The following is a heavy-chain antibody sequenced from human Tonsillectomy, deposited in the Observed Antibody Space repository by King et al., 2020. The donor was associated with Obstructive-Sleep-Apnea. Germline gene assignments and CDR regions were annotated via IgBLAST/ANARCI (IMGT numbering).Heavy chain of an antibody. V-gene: IGHV4-39*07. CDR1: GGSISSSSYY. J-gene: IGHJ6*02. CDR2: IYYSGST. CDR3: ASGDYDILTGSLYYYGMDV. Sequence: QLQESGPGLVKPSETLSLTCTVSGGSISSSSYYWGWIRQPPGKGLEWIGSIYYSGSTYYNPSLKSRVTISVDSSKNQFSLKLSSVTAADTAVYYCASGDYDILTGSLYYYGMDVWGQGTTVTVSS. D-gene: IGHD3-9*01.